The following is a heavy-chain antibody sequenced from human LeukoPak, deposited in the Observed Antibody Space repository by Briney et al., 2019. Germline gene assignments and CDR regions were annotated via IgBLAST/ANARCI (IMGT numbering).Heavy chain of an antibody. V-gene: IGHV3-11*01. CDR1: GFTFSDYY. CDR2: ISSSGSTI. Sequence: GSLRLSCAASGFTFSDYYMSWIRQAPGKGLEWVSYISSSGSTIYYADSVRGRFTISRDNAKNSLYLQMNSLRAEDTAVYYCAKRMVRGNTFDYWGQGTLVTVSS. D-gene: IGHD3-10*01. J-gene: IGHJ4*02. CDR3: AKRMVRGNTFDY.